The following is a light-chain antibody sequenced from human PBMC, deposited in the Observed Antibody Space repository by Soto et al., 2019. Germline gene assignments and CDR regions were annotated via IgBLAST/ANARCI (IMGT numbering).Light chain of an antibody. J-gene: IGKJ1*01. CDR2: GAS. Sequence: EIVMTQSPCTLSVSPGERATPSCSASQSVSPNFAGFQQQTPHPTRLLMYGASTGPATIPARFSSSRSATTFSLTTTSLQSEDFAVYYCQQYNSRPPWTFGQGTKVDIK. CDR1: QSVSPN. CDR3: QQYNSRPPWT. V-gene: IGKV3-15*01.